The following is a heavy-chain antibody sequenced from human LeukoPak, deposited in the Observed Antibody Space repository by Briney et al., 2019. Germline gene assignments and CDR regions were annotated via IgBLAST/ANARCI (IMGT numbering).Heavy chain of an antibody. J-gene: IGHJ6*03. D-gene: IGHD3-22*01. V-gene: IGHV1-69*05. CDR2: IIPIFGTA. CDR3: ARRYDSSGLAGNYMDV. CDR1: GGTFSSYA. Sequence: SVKVSCKASGGTFSSYAISWVRQAPGQGLDWMGGIIPIFGTANYAQKFQGRVTITTDESTSTAYMELSILRSEDTAVYYCARRYDSSGLAGNYMDVWGKGTTVTVSS.